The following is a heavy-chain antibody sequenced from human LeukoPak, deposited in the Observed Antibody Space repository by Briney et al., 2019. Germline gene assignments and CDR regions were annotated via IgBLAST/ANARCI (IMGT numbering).Heavy chain of an antibody. D-gene: IGHD2-2*01. CDR1: GFTFSRYG. V-gene: IGHV3-23*01. J-gene: IGHJ4*02. CDR3: ARTPHQFVVVPAATTGGY. CDR2: ITDNDSDKT. Sequence: PGGSLRLSCEVSGFTFSRYGMSWVRQVPGKGLEWVASITDNDSDKTDYADSVKGRFTISRDISRNTLYLQMNSLRAEDTAVYYCARTPHQFVVVPAATTGGYWGQGTLVTVSS.